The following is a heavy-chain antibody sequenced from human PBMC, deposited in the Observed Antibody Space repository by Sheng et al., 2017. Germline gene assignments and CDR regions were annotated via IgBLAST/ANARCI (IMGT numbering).Heavy chain of an antibody. CDR3: ARGRIRSGSYPPRPVQYYYYGMDV. D-gene: IGHD1-26*01. J-gene: IGHJ6*02. CDR2: INHSGST. Sequence: QVQLQQWGAGLLKPSETLSLTCAVYGGSFSGYYWSWIRQPPGKGLEWIGEINHSGSTNYNPSLKSRVTISVDTSKNQFSLKLSSVTAADTAVYYCARGRIRSGSYPPRPVQYYYYGMDVWGQGTTVTVSS. CDR1: GGSFSGYY. V-gene: IGHV4-34*01.